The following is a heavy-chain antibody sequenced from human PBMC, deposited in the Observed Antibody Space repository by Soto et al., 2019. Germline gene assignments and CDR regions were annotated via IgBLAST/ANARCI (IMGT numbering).Heavy chain of an antibody. V-gene: IGHV1-69*01. CDR1: GGTFSSYA. CDR3: ARDLKWIRYFDHYDASDI. D-gene: IGHD3-9*01. Sequence: QVQLVQSGAEVKKPGSSVKVSCKASGGTFSSYAISWVRQAPGQGLEWMGGIIPIFGTANYAQKFQGRVTITADESTSTAYMELSSLRSEDTAVYYCARDLKWIRYFDHYDASDIWGQGTMVTVSS. CDR2: IIPIFGTA. J-gene: IGHJ3*02.